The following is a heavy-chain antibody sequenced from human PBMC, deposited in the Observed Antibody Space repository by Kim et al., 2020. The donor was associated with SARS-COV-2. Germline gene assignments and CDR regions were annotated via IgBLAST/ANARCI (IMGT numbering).Heavy chain of an antibody. CDR1: GFTFSSYA. D-gene: IGHD5-12*01. Sequence: GGSLRLSCAASGFTFSSYAMHWVRQAPGKGLEWVAVISYDGSNKYYADSVKGRFTISRDNSKNTLYLQMNSLRAEDTAVYYCARDLRIVATGPDYWGQGTLVTVSS. J-gene: IGHJ4*02. CDR2: ISYDGSNK. V-gene: IGHV3-30-3*01. CDR3: ARDLRIVATGPDY.